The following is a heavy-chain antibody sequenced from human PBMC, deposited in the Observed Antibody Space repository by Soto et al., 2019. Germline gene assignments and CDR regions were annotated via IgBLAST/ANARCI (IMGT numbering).Heavy chain of an antibody. Sequence: EVQLVESGGGLVKPGGSLRLSCAASGFTFSSYSMNWVRQAPGKGLEWVSAISSSSSYIYYADAVKGRFTISRDNAKNSPYLQMNSLRAEHTAVYYCARDGALTILGVDYYCGRDVWGQVTTVSVSS. J-gene: IGHJ6*01. CDR3: ARDGALTILGVDYYCGRDV. CDR2: ISSSSSYI. D-gene: IGHD3-3*01. V-gene: IGHV3-21*01. CDR1: GFTFSSYS.